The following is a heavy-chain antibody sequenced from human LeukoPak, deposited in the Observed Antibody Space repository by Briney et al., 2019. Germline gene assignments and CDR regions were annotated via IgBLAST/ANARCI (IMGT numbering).Heavy chain of an antibody. CDR2: INPNTGGT. J-gene: IGHJ6*02. CDR1: GNTLTGYY. D-gene: IGHD2-2*01. V-gene: IGHV1-2*02. CDR3: TRDHCTRTNCYEDYYYGMDV. Sequence: ASVKVSCKASGNTLTGYYMHWVRQAPGQGLEWMGWINPNTGGTDTAQKFQGRGTMTRDTSISTAYMELSRLRSDDTAVYYCTRDHCTRTNCYEDYYYGMDVWGQGTTVTVSS.